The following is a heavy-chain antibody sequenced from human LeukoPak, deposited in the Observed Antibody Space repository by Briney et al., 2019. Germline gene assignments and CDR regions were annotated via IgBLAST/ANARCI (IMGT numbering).Heavy chain of an antibody. Sequence: SETLSLXCTVSGYSISSGYYWGWIRQPPGKGLEWIGSIYHSGSTYYNPSLKSRVTISVDTSKNQFSLKLSSVTAADTAVYYCARGTLLGSSSSLLFDYWGQGTLVTVSS. J-gene: IGHJ4*02. CDR3: ARGTLLGSSSSLLFDY. CDR2: IYHSGST. D-gene: IGHD6-13*01. CDR1: GYSISSGYY. V-gene: IGHV4-38-2*02.